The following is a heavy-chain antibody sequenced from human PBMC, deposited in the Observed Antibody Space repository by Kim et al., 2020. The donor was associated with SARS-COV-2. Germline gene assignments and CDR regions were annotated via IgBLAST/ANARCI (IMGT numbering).Heavy chain of an antibody. D-gene: IGHD2-8*01. CDR2: INPNSGGT. CDR3: ARDALVWARLDY. J-gene: IGHJ4*02. Sequence: ASVKVSCKASGYTFTGYYMHWVRQAPGQGLEWMGWINPNSGGTNYAQKFQGRVTMTRDTSISTAYMELSRLRSDDTAVYYCARDALVWARLDYWGQGTLVTVSS. CDR1: GYTFTGYY. V-gene: IGHV1-2*02.